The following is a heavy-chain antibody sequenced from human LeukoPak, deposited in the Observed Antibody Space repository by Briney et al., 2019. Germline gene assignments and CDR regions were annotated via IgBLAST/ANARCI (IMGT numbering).Heavy chain of an antibody. CDR1: GFTFSSYS. Sequence: GGSLRLSCAASGFTFSSYSMNWVRQAPGKGLEWVSSISSSSSYIYYADSVKGRFTISRDNAKNTLYLQMNSLRAEDTAVYYCARGPRRYTGSYFDYWGQGTLVTVSS. CDR3: ARGPRRYTGSYFDY. J-gene: IGHJ4*02. CDR2: ISSSSSYI. V-gene: IGHV3-21*01. D-gene: IGHD1-14*01.